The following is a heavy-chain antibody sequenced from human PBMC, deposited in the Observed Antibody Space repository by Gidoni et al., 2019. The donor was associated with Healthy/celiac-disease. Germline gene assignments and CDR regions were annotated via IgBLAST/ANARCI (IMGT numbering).Heavy chain of an antibody. CDR1: GGSFSGYY. Sequence: QVQLQQWGAGLLKPSETLSLPCAVYGGSFSGYYWSWIRPPPGKGLEWIGEINHSGSTNYNPSLKSRVTISVDTSKNQFSLKLSSVTAADTAVYYCARGRGYCSSTSCYAGYYYYYMDVWGKGTTVTVSS. CDR3: ARGRGYCSSTSCYAGYYYYYMDV. J-gene: IGHJ6*03. V-gene: IGHV4-34*01. D-gene: IGHD2-2*01. CDR2: INHSGST.